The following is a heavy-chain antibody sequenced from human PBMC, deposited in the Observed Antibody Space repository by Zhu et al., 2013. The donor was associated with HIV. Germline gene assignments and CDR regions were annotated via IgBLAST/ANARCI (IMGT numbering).Heavy chain of an antibody. CDR2: IIPILGIA. D-gene: IGHD2-2*02. J-gene: IGHJ6*02. CDR1: GGTFSSYT. Sequence: QVQLVQSGAEVKKPGSSVKVSCKASGGTFSSYTISWVRQAPGQGLEWMGRIIPILGIANYAQKFQGRVTITADKSTSTAYMELSSLRSEDTAVYYCARTRGAAILLYYYGMDVWGQGTTVTVSS. CDR3: ARTRGAAILLYYYGMDV. V-gene: IGHV1-69*02.